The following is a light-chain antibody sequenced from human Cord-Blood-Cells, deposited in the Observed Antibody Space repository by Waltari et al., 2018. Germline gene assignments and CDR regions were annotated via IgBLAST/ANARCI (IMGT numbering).Light chain of an antibody. V-gene: IGKV1-5*03. CDR1: QSISSW. Sequence: DIQMTQSPSPLSASVGARVTLTCRASQSISSWLAWYQQKPGKAPKLLIYKASSLESGVPSRFSGSGSGTEFTLTISSLQPDDFATYYCQQYNSYSRTFGQGTKVEIK. CDR2: KAS. CDR3: QQYNSYSRT. J-gene: IGKJ1*01.